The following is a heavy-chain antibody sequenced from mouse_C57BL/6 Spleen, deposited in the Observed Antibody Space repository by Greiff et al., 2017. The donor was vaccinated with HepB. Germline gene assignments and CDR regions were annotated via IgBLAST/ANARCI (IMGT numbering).Heavy chain of an antibody. J-gene: IGHJ3*01. CDR2: IDPENGDT. CDR1: GFNIKDDY. Sequence: VQLQQSGAELVRPGASVKLSCTASGFNIKDDYMHWVKQRPEQGLEWIGWIDPENGDTEYASKFQGKATITADTSSNTAYLQLSSLTSEDTAVYYCTTRGTLYYRISGFAYWGQGTLVTVSA. D-gene: IGHD2-14*01. V-gene: IGHV14-4*01. CDR3: TTRGTLYYRISGFAY.